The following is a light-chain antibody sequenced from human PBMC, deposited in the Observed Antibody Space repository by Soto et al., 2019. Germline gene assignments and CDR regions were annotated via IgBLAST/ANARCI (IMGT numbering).Light chain of an antibody. Sequence: QSALTQPASVSGSPGQSITIPCTGTSSDVGVYNHVSWYQHHPGKAPKLMIYDVSYRPSGVSNRFSGSKSGNTASLTISGLQAEDEADYYCSSYATNRDVLFGGGTQLTVL. J-gene: IGLJ2*01. V-gene: IGLV2-14*03. CDR3: SSYATNRDVL. CDR1: SSDVGVYNH. CDR2: DVS.